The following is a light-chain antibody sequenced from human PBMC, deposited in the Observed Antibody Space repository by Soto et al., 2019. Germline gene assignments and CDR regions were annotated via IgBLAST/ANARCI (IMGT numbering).Light chain of an antibody. Sequence: EIVLTQSPGTLSLSPGERATLSCRASQSVSTTFLVWYQQRPGQAPRLLIYGASTRATGIPDRFSGGGSGTEFTLTISSLQSADFAVYYCQQYNEWPLTFGGGTKVDIK. V-gene: IGKV3D-15*01. CDR3: QQYNEWPLT. CDR1: QSVSTT. J-gene: IGKJ4*01. CDR2: GAS.